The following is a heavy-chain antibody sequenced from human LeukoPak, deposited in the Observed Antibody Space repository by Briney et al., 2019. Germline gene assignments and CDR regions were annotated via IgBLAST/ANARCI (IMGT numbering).Heavy chain of an antibody. CDR3: ARRRTIGYFDY. Sequence: SSETLSLTCTVSGGSISSYYWSWIRQPPGKGLEWIGSIYHSGSTYYNPSLKSRVTISVDASKNQFSLKLSSVTAADTAVYYCARRRTIGYFDYWGQGTLVTVSS. V-gene: IGHV4-59*08. CDR1: GGSISSYY. J-gene: IGHJ4*02. CDR2: IYHSGST. D-gene: IGHD1-1*01.